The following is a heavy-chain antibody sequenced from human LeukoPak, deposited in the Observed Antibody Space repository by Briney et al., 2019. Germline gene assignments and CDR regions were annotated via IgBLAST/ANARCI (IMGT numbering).Heavy chain of an antibody. CDR1: GFTFSSYA. D-gene: IGHD3-10*01. V-gene: IGHV3-23*01. CDR3: AKPHPLYGSGSNYFDY. Sequence: SGGSLRLSCAASGFTFSSYAMSWVRQAPGKGLEWVSAISGSGGSTYYADSVKGRFTISRDNSKNTLYLQMNSLRAEDTAVYYCAKPHPLYGSGSNYFDYWGQGTLVTVSS. CDR2: ISGSGGST. J-gene: IGHJ4*02.